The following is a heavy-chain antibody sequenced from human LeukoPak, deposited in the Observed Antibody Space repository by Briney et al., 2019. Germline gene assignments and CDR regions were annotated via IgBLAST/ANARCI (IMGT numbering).Heavy chain of an antibody. Sequence: GGSLRLSCAASGFTFSSYAMSWVRQAPGKGLEWVAVISYDGSNKYYADSVKGRFTISRDNSKNTLYLQMNSLRAEDTAVYYCAKASWGQYDTEYFQHWGQGTLVTVSS. D-gene: IGHD3-22*01. CDR2: ISYDGSNK. CDR3: AKASWGQYDTEYFQH. CDR1: GFTFSSYA. V-gene: IGHV3-30*18. J-gene: IGHJ1*01.